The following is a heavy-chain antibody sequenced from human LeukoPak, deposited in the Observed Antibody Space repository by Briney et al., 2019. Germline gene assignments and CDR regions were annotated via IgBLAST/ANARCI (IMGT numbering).Heavy chain of an antibody. D-gene: IGHD4-17*01. J-gene: IGHJ4*02. CDR1: GFTFSSYA. V-gene: IGHV3-30*04. CDR2: ISYDGSNK. Sequence: GGSLRLSCAASGFTFSSYAMHWVRQAPGKGLEWVAVISYDGSNKYYADSVKGRFTISRDNSKSTLYLQMNSLRSEDTAVYYCAKDLTTVTTQGDYWGQGTLVTVSS. CDR3: AKDLTTVTTQGDY.